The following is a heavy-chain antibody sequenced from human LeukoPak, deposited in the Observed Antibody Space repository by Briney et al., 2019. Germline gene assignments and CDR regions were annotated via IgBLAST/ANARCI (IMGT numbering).Heavy chain of an antibody. J-gene: IGHJ4*02. CDR2: IYYSGST. V-gene: IGHV4-59*12. CDR1: GFSFNTYA. D-gene: IGHD4-17*01. Sequence: PGGSLRLSCAASGFSFNTYAMNWVRQAPGKGLEWIGYIYYSGSTNYNPSLKSRVTISVDTSKNQFSLKLSSVTAADTAVYYCARESVTSDYWGQGTLVTVSS. CDR3: ARESVTSDY.